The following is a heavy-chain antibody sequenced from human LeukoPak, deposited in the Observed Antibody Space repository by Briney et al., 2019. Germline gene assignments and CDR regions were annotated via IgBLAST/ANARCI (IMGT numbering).Heavy chain of an antibody. CDR1: GGSISSGDYY. CDR3: ARFARFLAFDP. CDR2: IYYSGST. D-gene: IGHD3-3*01. V-gene: IGHV4-30-4*01. J-gene: IGHJ5*02. Sequence: PSETLSLTCTVSGGSISSGDYYWSWIRQPPGKGLEWIGYIYYSGSTCYNPSLKSRVTISVDTSKNQFSLKLSSVTAADTAVYYCARFARFLAFDPWGQGTLVTVSS.